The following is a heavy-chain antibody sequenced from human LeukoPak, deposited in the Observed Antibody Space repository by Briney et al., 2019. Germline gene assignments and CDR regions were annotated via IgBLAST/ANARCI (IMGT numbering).Heavy chain of an antibody. CDR1: GFTFSDYY. D-gene: IGHD3-22*01. CDR3: ARYTAYYYDSSEGY. V-gene: IGHV3-11*01. CDR2: ISSSGSTI. Sequence: PGGSLRLSCAASGFTFSDYYMSWIRQAPGKGLEWVSYISSSGSTIYYADSVKGRFTISRDNAKNSLYLQMNSLRAEDTAVYYCARYTAYYYDSSEGYWGQGTLVTVSS. J-gene: IGHJ4*02.